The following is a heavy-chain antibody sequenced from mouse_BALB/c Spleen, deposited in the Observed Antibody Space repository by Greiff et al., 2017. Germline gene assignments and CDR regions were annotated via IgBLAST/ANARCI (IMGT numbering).Heavy chain of an antibody. V-gene: IGHV7-3*02. CDR3: ARDKGANWDGYYAMDY. J-gene: IGHJ4*01. CDR2: IRNKANGYTT. Sequence: EVNVVESGGGLVQPGGSLRLSCATSGFTFTDYYMSWVRQPPGKALEWLGFIRNKANGYTTEYSASVKGRFTISRDNSQSILYLQMNTLRAEDSATYYCARDKGANWDGYYAMDYWGQGTSVTVSS. D-gene: IGHD4-1*01. CDR1: GFTFTDYY.